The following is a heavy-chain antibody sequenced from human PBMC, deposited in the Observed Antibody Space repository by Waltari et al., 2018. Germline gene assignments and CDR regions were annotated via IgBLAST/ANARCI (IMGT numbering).Heavy chain of an antibody. CDR3: AAPNLREDYYYYYMDV. D-gene: IGHD1-1*01. CDR2: SYHGGTT. V-gene: IGHV4-38-2*02. CDR1: CYSLSSGYY. Sequence: QVQLQESGPGLVTLSETLSLTCTVSCYSLSSGYYWGWLRQPPGKGVDGVGSSYHGGTTNYNPALTSGVTISATTNKNQLSLKQSTGTAADTAVYYCAAPNLREDYYYYYMDVWGKGTTVTVSS. J-gene: IGHJ6*03.